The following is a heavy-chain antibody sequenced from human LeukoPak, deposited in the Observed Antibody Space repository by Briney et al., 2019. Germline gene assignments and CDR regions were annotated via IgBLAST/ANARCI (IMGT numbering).Heavy chain of an antibody. CDR2: IYYSGST. CDR1: GGSISSSSYY. V-gene: IGHV4-39*07. Sequence: SETLSLTCTVSGGSISSSSYYWGWIRQPPGKGLEWIGSIYYSGSTYYNPSLKSRVTISVDTSKNLFSLKLSSVTAADTAVYYCASLRGYSWGXGYYDYWGQGTLVTVSS. D-gene: IGHD3-22*01. CDR3: ASLRGYSWGXGYYDY. J-gene: IGHJ4*02.